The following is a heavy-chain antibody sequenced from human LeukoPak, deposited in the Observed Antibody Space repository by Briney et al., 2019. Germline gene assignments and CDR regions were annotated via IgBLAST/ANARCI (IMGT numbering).Heavy chain of an antibody. J-gene: IGHJ4*02. CDR2: ISGNGDYT. D-gene: IGHD3-22*01. CDR1: GFTFSTYG. V-gene: IGHV3-23*01. CDR3: AKDRDYYDSSGSDY. Sequence: PGGSVRLSCAASGFTFSTYGMSWVRQATGKGLEWVSAISGNGDYTYYADSVKGRFTISRDNSKNTLYLQMNSLRAEDTAVYYCAKDRDYYDSSGSDYWGQGTLVTVSS.